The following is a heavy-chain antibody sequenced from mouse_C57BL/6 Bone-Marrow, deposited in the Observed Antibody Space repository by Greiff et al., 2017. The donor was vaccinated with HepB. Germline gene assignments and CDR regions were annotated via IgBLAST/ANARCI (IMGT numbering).Heavy chain of an antibody. CDR1: GFTFTDYY. CDR3: ARPDSSGYVMDY. CDR2: IRNKANGYTT. J-gene: IGHJ4*01. V-gene: IGHV7-3*01. D-gene: IGHD3-2*02. Sequence: EVQVVESGGGLVQPGGSLCLSCAASGFTFTDYYMSWVRQPPGKALEWLGFIRNKANGYTTEYSATVKGRFTISRDNSQSILYLQMNALRAEDSATYYCARPDSSGYVMDYWGQGTSVTVSS.